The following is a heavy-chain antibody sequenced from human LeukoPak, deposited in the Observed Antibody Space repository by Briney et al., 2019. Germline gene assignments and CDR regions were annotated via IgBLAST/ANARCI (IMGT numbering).Heavy chain of an antibody. CDR3: ARSDWFDP. V-gene: IGHV3-74*01. Sequence: PGGSLRLPCAASGFTFSSFWMHWIRQAPGKGLVWVSRINGDGTITSNADSVKGRFTISRDNGKNTLYLQMNSLRVEDTAVYYCARSDWFDPWGQGTLVTVSS. CDR2: INGDGTIT. J-gene: IGHJ5*02. CDR1: GFTFSSFW.